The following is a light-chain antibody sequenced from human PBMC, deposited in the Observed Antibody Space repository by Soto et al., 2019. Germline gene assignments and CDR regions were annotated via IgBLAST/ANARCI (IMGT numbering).Light chain of an antibody. CDR3: AVWDDSLKGVI. CDR2: RND. J-gene: IGLJ2*01. V-gene: IGLV1-44*01. Sequence: QSVLIQPPSASGTPGQRVTISCSGSRSSIGSNPVNWYQQLPGTAPKLLMYRNDQRSSGFTDRFSGSKSGTSASLAISGLQSEDEAEYYCAVWDDSLKGVIFGGGTKLTVL. CDR1: RSSIGSNP.